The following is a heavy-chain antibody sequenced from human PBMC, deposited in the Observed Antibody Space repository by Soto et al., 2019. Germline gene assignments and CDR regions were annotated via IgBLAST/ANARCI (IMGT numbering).Heavy chain of an antibody. Sequence: VGPLTLSRAASGFTFSSYVLNWVRQAPGKGLEWVSSTSSTSVYIYYADSVKGRFTISRDNAKNSLYLQMNSLRAEDTAVYYCARSYAVADALDSWGQGTLVTVSS. CDR2: TSSTSVYI. J-gene: IGHJ4*02. CDR3: ARSYAVADALDS. D-gene: IGHD2-15*01. V-gene: IGHV3-21*01. CDR1: GFTFSSYV.